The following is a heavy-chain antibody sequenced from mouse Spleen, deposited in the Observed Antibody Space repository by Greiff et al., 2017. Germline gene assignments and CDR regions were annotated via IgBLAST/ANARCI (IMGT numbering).Heavy chain of an antibody. CDR1: GFTFSSFG. Sequence: EVKLVESGGGLVQPGGSRKLSCAASGFTFSSFGMHWVRQAPEKGLEWVAYISSGSSTIYYADTVKGRFTISRDNPKNTLFLQMTSLRSEDTAMYYCARSRGYGSSYSAMDYWGQGTSVTVSS. V-gene: IGHV5-17*02. J-gene: IGHJ4*01. CDR3: ARSRGYGSSYSAMDY. CDR2: ISSGSSTI. D-gene: IGHD1-1*01.